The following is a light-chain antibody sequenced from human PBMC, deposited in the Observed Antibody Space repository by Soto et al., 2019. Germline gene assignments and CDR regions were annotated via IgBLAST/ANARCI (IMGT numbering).Light chain of an antibody. CDR3: QQSYSFYT. CDR1: QSISSY. CDR2: AAS. V-gene: IGKV1-39*01. J-gene: IGKJ2*01. Sequence: DIQMTQSPSSLSASVGDRVTITCRASQSISSYLNWYQQKPGKAPKLLIYAASSSQSGVPSRFSGSGSGTDFTLTISSLQPEDFATYYCQQSYSFYTFGQGTKLEIK.